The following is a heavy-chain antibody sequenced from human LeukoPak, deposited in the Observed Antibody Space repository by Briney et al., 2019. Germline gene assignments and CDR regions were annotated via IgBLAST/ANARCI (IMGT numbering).Heavy chain of an antibody. CDR2: IYTSGST. D-gene: IGHD6-13*01. V-gene: IGHV4-4*07. Sequence: SETLSLTCTVSGGSISSYYWSWIRQPAGKGLEWIGRIYTSGSTNYNHSLKSRVTMSVDTSKTQFSLKLSSVTAADTAVYYCAGFQKGSCAFDYWGQGTLVTVSS. J-gene: IGHJ4*02. CDR3: AGFQKGSCAFDY. CDR1: GGSISSYY.